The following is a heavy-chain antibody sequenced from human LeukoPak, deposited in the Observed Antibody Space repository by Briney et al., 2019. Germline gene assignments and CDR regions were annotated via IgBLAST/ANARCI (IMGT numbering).Heavy chain of an antibody. V-gene: IGHV4-61*02. CDR1: GGSISSGSYY. D-gene: IGHD2-15*01. CDR3: ARVKVVLSYAFDI. J-gene: IGHJ3*02. Sequence: SQTLSLTCTVSGGSISSGSYYWSWIRQPAGKGLEWIGRIYTSGSTNYNPSLKSRVTISVDTSKNQFSLKLSSVTAADTAVYYCARVKVVLSYAFDIWGQGTMVTVSS. CDR2: IYTSGST.